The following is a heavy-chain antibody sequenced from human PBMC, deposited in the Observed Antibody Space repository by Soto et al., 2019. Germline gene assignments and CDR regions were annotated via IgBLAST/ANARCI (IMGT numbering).Heavy chain of an antibody. CDR1: GGSVSSGGYY. Sequence: SETLSLTCTVSGGSVSSGGYYWSWIRQHPGKGREWIGYIYYSGSTYYNPSLKSRVTISVDTSKNQCCLKLSSVTATETAVYYCARRRFPDITIFAVVTSGSSGSPFDYWGQETLVTTSS. D-gene: IGHD3-3*01. CDR3: ARRRFPDITIFAVVTSGSSGSPFDY. V-gene: IGHV4-31*03. J-gene: IGHJ4*02. CDR2: IYYSGST.